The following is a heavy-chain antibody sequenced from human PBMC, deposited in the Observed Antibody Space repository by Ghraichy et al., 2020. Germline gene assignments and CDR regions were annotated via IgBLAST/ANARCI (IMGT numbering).Heavy chain of an antibody. J-gene: IGHJ4*02. D-gene: IGHD6-13*01. CDR1: GDSISGSGHY. Sequence: SETLSLTCIVSGDSISGSGHYWAWIRQPPGKGLEWIGSIFYPGSIYYSPSLKRRVTISVDTSKNHFSLTLNSVTPADTAFYFCARHACSSSSHYLDSWGQGTLVTVS. CDR2: IFYPGSI. CDR3: ARHACSSSSHYLDS. V-gene: IGHV4-39*01.